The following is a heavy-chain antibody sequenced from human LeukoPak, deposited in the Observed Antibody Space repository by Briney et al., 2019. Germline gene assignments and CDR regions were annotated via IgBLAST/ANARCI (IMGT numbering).Heavy chain of an antibody. CDR1: GFTFSSYA. CDR3: AKDTRPITGAPGDAFYI. D-gene: IGHD7-27*01. V-gene: IGHV3-23*01. Sequence: GGSLRLSCGASGFTFSSYAMSWVRQAPGKGLEWVSAISGSGGSTYYADSVKGRFTISRDNSKNTLYLQMNSLRAEDTAVYYCAKDTRPITGAPGDAFYIWGQGTMVTVSS. CDR2: ISGSGGST. J-gene: IGHJ3*02.